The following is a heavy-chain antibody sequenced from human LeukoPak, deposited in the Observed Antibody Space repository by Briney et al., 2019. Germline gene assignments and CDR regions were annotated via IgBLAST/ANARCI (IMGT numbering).Heavy chain of an antibody. V-gene: IGHV1-58*02. CDR1: GFTFTSSA. D-gene: IGHD6-13*01. J-gene: IGHJ4*02. CDR3: AAVGVAAAGTPSPPDY. Sequence: SVKVSCKASGFTFTSSAMQWVRQARGQRLEWLGWIVVGSGITNYAQKFQERVTITRDMSTSTAYMELSSLRSEDTAVYYCAAVGVAAAGTPSPPDYWGQGTLVTVSS. CDR2: IVVGSGIT.